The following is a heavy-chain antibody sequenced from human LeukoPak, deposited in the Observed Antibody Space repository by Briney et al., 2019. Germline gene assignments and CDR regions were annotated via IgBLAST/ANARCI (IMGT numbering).Heavy chain of an antibody. Sequence: SETLSLTCAVYGGSFSGYYWSWIRQPPGKGLEWIGEINHSGSTNYNPSLKSRVTISVVTSKNQFSLKLSSVTAADTAVYYCARGPRLGYYCSGGSCYRPNNWFDPWGQGTLVTVSS. CDR3: ARGPRLGYYCSGGSCYRPNNWFDP. D-gene: IGHD2-15*01. V-gene: IGHV4-34*01. CDR2: INHSGST. J-gene: IGHJ5*02. CDR1: GGSFSGYY.